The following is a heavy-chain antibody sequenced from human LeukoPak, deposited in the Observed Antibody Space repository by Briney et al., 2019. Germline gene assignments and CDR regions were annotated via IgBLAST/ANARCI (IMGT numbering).Heavy chain of an antibody. CDR3: ARDPFYYGSGSYYNVDWFDP. V-gene: IGHV3-30-3*01. J-gene: IGHJ5*02. CDR2: MSFDGDSE. Sequence: PGGSLRLSCAASGFTFSTYPMHWVRQAPGKGLEWVAVMSFDGDSEYYSDSVRGRFTVSRDNAKSTLYLQMNSLRSDDTAVYYCARDPFYYGSGSYYNVDWFDPWGQGTLVTVSS. CDR1: GFTFSTYP. D-gene: IGHD3-10*01.